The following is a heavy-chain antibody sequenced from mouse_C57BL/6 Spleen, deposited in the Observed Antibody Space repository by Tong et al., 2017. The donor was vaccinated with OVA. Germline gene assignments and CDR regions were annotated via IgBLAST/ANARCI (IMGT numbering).Heavy chain of an antibody. CDR3: ARLHGSSPWFAY. V-gene: IGHV1-54*01. J-gene: IGHJ3*01. Sequence: VQLQESGAELVRPGTSVKVSCKASGYAFTNYLIEWVKQRPGQGLEWIGVINPGSGGTNYNEKFKGKATLTADKSSSTVYMQLSSLTSEDSAVYFCARLHGSSPWFAYWGQGTLVTVSA. CDR1: GYAFTNYL. D-gene: IGHD1-1*01. CDR2: INPGSGGT.